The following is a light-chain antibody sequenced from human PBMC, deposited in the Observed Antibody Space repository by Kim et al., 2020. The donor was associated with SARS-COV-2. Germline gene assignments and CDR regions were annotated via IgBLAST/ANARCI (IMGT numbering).Light chain of an antibody. CDR1: KLGDKY. Sequence: VSPGQTASITCSGDKLGDKYACWYQQKPGQSPVLVIYQDSKRPSGVPERFSGSNSGNTATLTISGTQAMDEADYYCQAWDSSTVVFGGGTQLTVL. V-gene: IGLV3-1*01. J-gene: IGLJ3*02. CDR3: QAWDSSTVV. CDR2: QDS.